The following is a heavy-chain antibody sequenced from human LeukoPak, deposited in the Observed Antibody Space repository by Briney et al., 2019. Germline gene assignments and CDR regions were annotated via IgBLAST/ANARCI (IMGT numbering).Heavy chain of an antibody. V-gene: IGHV1-69*05. J-gene: IGHJ3*02. CDR1: GGTFSSYA. Sequence: SVKVSCKASGGTFSSYAISWVRQAPGQGLEWMGGIIPIFGTANYAQKFQGRVTITRDTSASTAYMELSSLRSEDTAVYYCATQTIYDEDAFDIWGQGTMVTVSS. D-gene: IGHD3-16*01. CDR3: ATQTIYDEDAFDI. CDR2: IIPIFGTA.